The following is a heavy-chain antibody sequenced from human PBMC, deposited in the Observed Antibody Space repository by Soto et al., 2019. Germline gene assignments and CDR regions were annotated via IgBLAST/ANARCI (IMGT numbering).Heavy chain of an antibody. D-gene: IGHD1-1*01. CDR3: ARLAGGYNGYFDY. V-gene: IGHV4-30-4*01. Sequence: SETLSLTCTVSGGSISRGDYYWSWIRQPPGKGLEWIGYIYYSGSTYHNPSLKSRVSMTVDTSRNQFSLNLPSVAASDTAVYYCARLAGGYNGYFDYWGQGTLVTVSS. J-gene: IGHJ4*02. CDR1: GGSISRGDYY. CDR2: IYYSGST.